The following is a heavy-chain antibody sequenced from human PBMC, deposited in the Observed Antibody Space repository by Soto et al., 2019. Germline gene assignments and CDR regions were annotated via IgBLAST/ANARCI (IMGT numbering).Heavy chain of an antibody. J-gene: IGHJ4*02. CDR2: IVVGSGNT. Sequence: SVKVSCKASGFTLISSTVQWVRQARGQPLEWIGWIVVGSGNTIYAQNFQERVTITRDMSTSTAYMELSSLRSEDTAVYYCATNLKTDAYWGQGALVTVSS. CDR3: ATNLKTDAY. CDR1: GFTLISST. D-gene: IGHD1-1*01. V-gene: IGHV1-58*01.